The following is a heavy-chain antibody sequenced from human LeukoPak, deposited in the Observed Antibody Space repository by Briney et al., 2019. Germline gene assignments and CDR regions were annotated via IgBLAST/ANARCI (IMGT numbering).Heavy chain of an antibody. J-gene: IGHJ2*01. D-gene: IGHD3-10*01. V-gene: IGHV4-59*01. CDR3: ARRNYGGNSGRYWYFDL. CDR1: GGSMSTYY. Sequence: PSETLSLTCSVSGGSMSTYYWSLVRQPPGKGLEWVGYIYHSGSTNYNPSLKNRVTISVDTSKNQFSLKLSSVTAADTAVYYCARRNYGGNSGRYWYFDLWGRGTLVTVSS. CDR2: IYHSGST.